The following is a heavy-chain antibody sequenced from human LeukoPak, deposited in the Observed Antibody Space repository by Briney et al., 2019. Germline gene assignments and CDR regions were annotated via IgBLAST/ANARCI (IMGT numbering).Heavy chain of an antibody. CDR1: GYTLTSYD. CDR3: ARDYANWFDP. V-gene: IGHV1-8*03. CDR2: MNPNSGNT. J-gene: IGHJ5*02. Sequence: GASLKVSCKASGYTLTSYDINCVRQATGQGLEWMGWMNPNSGNTGYAQKFQGRVTITTNTSISTAYMELSSLRSEDTAVYYCARDYANWFDPWGQGTLVTVSS. D-gene: IGHD4-17*01.